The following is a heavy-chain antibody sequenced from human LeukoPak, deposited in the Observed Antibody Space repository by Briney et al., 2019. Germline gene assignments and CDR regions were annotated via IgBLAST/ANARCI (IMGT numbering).Heavy chain of an antibody. CDR2: INHSGST. J-gene: IGHJ6*02. V-gene: IGHV4-34*01. CDR1: GGSFSGYY. Sequence: SETLSLTCAVYGGSFSGYYWSWIRQPPGKGLEWIGEINHSGSTNYNPSLKSRVTISVDTSKNQFSLKLSSVTAADTAVYYCARERYCSSTSCHYYGMDVWGQGTTVTVSS. D-gene: IGHD2-2*01. CDR3: ARERYCSSTSCHYYGMDV.